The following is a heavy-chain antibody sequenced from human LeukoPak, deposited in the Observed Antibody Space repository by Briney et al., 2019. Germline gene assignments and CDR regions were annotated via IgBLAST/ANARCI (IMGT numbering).Heavy chain of an antibody. Sequence: SETLSLXCTVSGYSISSGYYWGWIRQPPGKGLEWIGSIYHSGSTYYNPSLKSRVTISVDTSKNQFSLKLSSVTAADTAGYYCARDYAGTPDWFDPWGQGTLVTVSS. CDR3: ARDYAGTPDWFDP. D-gene: IGHD1-7*01. V-gene: IGHV4-38-2*02. J-gene: IGHJ5*02. CDR2: IYHSGST. CDR1: GYSISSGYY.